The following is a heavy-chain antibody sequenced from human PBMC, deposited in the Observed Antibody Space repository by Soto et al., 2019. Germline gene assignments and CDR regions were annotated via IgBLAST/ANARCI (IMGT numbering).Heavy chain of an antibody. V-gene: IGHV3-21*01. D-gene: IGHD2-2*01. Sequence: GGSLRLSCAASGFTFSSYSMNWVRQAPGKGLEWVSSISSSSSYIYYADSVKGRFTISRDNAKNSLYLQMNSLRAEDTAVYYCARDPIVVVPAAMFFAANWFDPWGQGTLVTVSS. CDR1: GFTFSSYS. CDR3: ARDPIVVVPAAMFFAANWFDP. CDR2: ISSSSSYI. J-gene: IGHJ5*02.